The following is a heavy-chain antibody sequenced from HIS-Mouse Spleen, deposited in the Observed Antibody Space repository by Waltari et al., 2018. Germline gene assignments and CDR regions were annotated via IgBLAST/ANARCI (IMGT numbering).Heavy chain of an antibody. Sequence: QLQLQESGPGLVKPSETLSLTCTVSGGSISSSSYYWGWIRQPPGKGLEGIGSIYYSGSTYYNPSLKSRVTISGDTSKNQFSLKLSSVTAADTAVYYCAREIPYSSSWYDWYFDLWGRGTLVTVSS. CDR2: IYYSGST. J-gene: IGHJ2*01. CDR3: AREIPYSSSWYDWYFDL. D-gene: IGHD6-13*01. V-gene: IGHV4-39*07. CDR1: GGSISSSSYY.